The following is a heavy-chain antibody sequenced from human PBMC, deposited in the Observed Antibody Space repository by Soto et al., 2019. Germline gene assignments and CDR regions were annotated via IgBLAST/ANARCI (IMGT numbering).Heavy chain of an antibody. Sequence: QLQLQESGPGLVKPSETLSLTCTVSGGSISSSSYYWGWIRQPPGKGLEWIGSIYYSGSTYYNPSLKSRVTISVDTSKNQFSLKLSSVTAADTAVYYCARHAPNYCDPGGFDIWGQGTMVTVSS. D-gene: IGHD4-17*01. J-gene: IGHJ3*02. CDR3: ARHAPNYCDPGGFDI. V-gene: IGHV4-39*01. CDR2: IYYSGST. CDR1: GGSISSSSYY.